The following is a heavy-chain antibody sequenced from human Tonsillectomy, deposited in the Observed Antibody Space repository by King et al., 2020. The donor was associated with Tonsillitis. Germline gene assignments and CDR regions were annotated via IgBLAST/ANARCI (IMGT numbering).Heavy chain of an antibody. CDR3: ARQTLRVYASHFDY. Sequence: VQLQESGPGLVKPSETLSLTCTVSGGSISSYYWSWIRQPPGKGLEWIGYIYYSGSTNYNPSLKSRVNISVDTSKNQFSLKLSSVTAADTAVDYCARQTLRVYASHFDYWGQGTLVTVSS. CDR2: IYYSGST. J-gene: IGHJ4*02. D-gene: IGHD2-8*01. CDR1: GGSISSYY. V-gene: IGHV4-59*08.